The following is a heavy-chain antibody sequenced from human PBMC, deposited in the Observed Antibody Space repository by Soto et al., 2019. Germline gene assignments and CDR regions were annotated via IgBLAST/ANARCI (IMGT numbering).Heavy chain of an antibody. CDR1: GFTFSSYA. V-gene: IGHV3-23*01. J-gene: IGHJ3*02. Sequence: EVQLLESGGGLVQPGGSLRLSCAATGFTFSSYAMNWVRQAPGKGLEWVSAISGSGGSTYYADSVKGRFTISRDSSKNTLYLQMNSLRAEDTAVYYCAKGNSWSPALVLDIWGQGTMVTVSS. CDR3: AKGNSWSPALVLDI. D-gene: IGHD1-7*01. CDR2: ISGSGGST.